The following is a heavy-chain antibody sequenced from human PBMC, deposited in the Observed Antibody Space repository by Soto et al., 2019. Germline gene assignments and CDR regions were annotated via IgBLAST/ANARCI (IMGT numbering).Heavy chain of an antibody. Sequence: ASVKVSCKASGYTFTSYDIYWVRQATGQGLEWMGWMNPNTGNSGYAQKFQGRVTVTSDTSINTVHMELSSLRSEDTAVYYCARRAETNGWNGFGANKYYFDFWGQGTLVTVSS. V-gene: IGHV1-8*01. J-gene: IGHJ4*02. CDR2: MNPNTGNS. CDR3: ARRAETNGWNGFGANKYYFDF. CDR1: GYTFTSYD. D-gene: IGHD1-1*01.